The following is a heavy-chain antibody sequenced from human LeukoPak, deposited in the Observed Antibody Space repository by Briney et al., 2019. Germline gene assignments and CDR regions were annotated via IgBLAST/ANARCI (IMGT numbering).Heavy chain of an antibody. CDR3: ARSTDSSGYYQRYFDY. D-gene: IGHD3-22*01. Sequence: PSQTLSLTCTVSGGSISSGSYYWSWIRQPAGKGLEWIGRIYTSGSTNYNPSLKSRVTISVDTSKNQFSLKLSSVTAAGTAVYYCARSTDSSGYYQRYFDYWGQGTLVTVSS. CDR2: IYTSGST. CDR1: GGSISSGSYY. V-gene: IGHV4-61*02. J-gene: IGHJ4*02.